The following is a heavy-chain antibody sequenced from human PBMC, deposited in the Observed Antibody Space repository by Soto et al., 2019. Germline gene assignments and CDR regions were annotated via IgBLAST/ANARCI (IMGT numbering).Heavy chain of an antibody. CDR2: IYYSGST. V-gene: IGHV4-31*03. CDR3: ARGGLRGVVVEPNPVGYGMDV. Sequence: SETLSLTCTVSGGSISSGGYYWSWIRQHPGKGLEWIGYIYYSGSTYYNPSLKSRVTISVDTSKNQFSLKLSSVTAADTAVYYCARGGLRGVVVEPNPVGYGMDVWGQGTTVTVSS. D-gene: IGHD3-22*01. J-gene: IGHJ6*02. CDR1: GGSISSGGYY.